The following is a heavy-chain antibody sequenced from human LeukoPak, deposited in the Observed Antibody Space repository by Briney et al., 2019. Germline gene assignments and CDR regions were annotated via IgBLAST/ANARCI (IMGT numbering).Heavy chain of an antibody. CDR2: ISSSSSYI. CDR1: GFTFGSYS. Sequence: GGSLRLSCAASGFTFGSYSMNWVRQAPGKGLEWVSSISSSSSYIYYADSVKGRFTISRDNAKNSLYLQMNSLRAEDTAVYYCARDSRIQLWLNWGQGTLVTVSS. D-gene: IGHD5-18*01. CDR3: ARDSRIQLWLN. J-gene: IGHJ4*02. V-gene: IGHV3-21*01.